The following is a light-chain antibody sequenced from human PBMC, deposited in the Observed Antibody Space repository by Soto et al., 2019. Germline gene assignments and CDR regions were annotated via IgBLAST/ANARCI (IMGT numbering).Light chain of an antibody. CDR2: SNN. J-gene: IGLJ3*02. V-gene: IGLV1-44*01. CDR3: AAWDDSLNGYWV. Sequence: QSVLTQPPSASGTPGQRVTISCSGSSSNIGSNTVNWYQQLPGTAPKLLIYSNNQRPSGVPDRFSGSKSGTSASLAISGLHSDDEADYYCAAWDDSLNGYWVFGGGTKLAVL. CDR1: SSNIGSNT.